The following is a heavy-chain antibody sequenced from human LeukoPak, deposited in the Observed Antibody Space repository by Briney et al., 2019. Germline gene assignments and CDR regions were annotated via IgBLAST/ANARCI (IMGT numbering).Heavy chain of an antibody. CDR2: INHSGST. CDR1: GGSFSGYY. CDR3: ARAPELRYFDWLPYYYYYGMDV. V-gene: IGHV4-34*01. J-gene: IGHJ6*02. D-gene: IGHD3-9*01. Sequence: SETLSLTCAVYGGSFSGYYWSWIRQPPGRGLEWIGEINHSGSTNYNPSLKSRVTISVDTSKNQLSLKLRSVTAADTAVYYCARAPELRYFDWLPYYYYYGMDVWGQGTTVTVSS.